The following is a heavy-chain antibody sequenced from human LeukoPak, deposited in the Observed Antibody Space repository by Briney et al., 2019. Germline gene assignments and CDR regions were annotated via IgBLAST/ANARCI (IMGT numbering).Heavy chain of an antibody. Sequence: ASVKVSCKTSGYTFTNYDINWVRQATGQGLEWMGWMNPNSGNTGYAQKFQGRVTITRDTSISTAYMELSSLRSEDTAVYYCARDMPLVGYYYDSSGPYYYGMDVWGQGTTVTVSS. V-gene: IGHV1-8*03. J-gene: IGHJ6*02. CDR1: GYTFTNYD. CDR2: MNPNSGNT. CDR3: ARDMPLVGYYYDSSGPYYYGMDV. D-gene: IGHD3-22*01.